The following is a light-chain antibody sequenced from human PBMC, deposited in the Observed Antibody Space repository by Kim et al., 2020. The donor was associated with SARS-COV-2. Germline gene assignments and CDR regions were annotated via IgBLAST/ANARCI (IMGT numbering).Light chain of an antibody. CDR3: QQYSKSPLT. CDR1: QSVSSN. Sequence: EVVMTQSPATLSVSPGERATLSCRASQSVSSNLVWYHQKPGQAPTLLIYGASTSTTGIPVRCSGSGSATVFTLTSSNLQSEDFAVYYCQQYSKSPLTFGEGTKVDIK. J-gene: IGKJ4*02. CDR2: GAS. V-gene: IGKV3-15*01.